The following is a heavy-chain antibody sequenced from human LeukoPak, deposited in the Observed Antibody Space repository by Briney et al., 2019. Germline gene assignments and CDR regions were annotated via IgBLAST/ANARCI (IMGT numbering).Heavy chain of an antibody. CDR1: GFTFSSYS. Sequence: GGSLRLSCAASGFTFSSYSMNWVRQAPGKGLGWGSSISSSSSYIYYADSVKGRFTISRDNAKNSLYLQMNSLRAEDTAVYYCARNAAANYGMDVWGQGTKVTVSS. CDR3: ARNAAANYGMDV. V-gene: IGHV3-21*01. J-gene: IGHJ6*02. CDR2: ISSSSSYI. D-gene: IGHD2-15*01.